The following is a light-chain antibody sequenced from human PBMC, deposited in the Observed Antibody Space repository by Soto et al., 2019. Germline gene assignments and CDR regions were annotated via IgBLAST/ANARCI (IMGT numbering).Light chain of an antibody. J-gene: IGLJ2*01. CDR2: EVN. CDR3: SSYAGSNNVV. CDR1: NSDVGGYNY. Sequence: QSALTQPPSASGSPGQSVTISCTGTNSDVGGYNYVSWYQQRPGKAPKLMIYEVNERPSGVPDRFSGSKSGNTASLTVSGLQAEDEADYYCSSYAGSNNVVFGGGTQLTVL. V-gene: IGLV2-8*01.